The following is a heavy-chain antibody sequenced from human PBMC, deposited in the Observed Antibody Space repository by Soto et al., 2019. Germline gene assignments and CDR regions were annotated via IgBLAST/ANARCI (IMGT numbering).Heavy chain of an antibody. J-gene: IGHJ6*03. CDR3: ARVPGSYGYYYYYYMDV. V-gene: IGHV3-7*01. Sequence: GGSLRLSCAASGFTFSSYWMSWVRQAPGKGLEWVANIKQDGSEKYYVDSVKGRFTISRDNAKNSLYLQMNSLRAEDTAVYYCARVPGSYGYYYYYYMDVWGKGTTVTVSS. CDR1: GFTFSSYW. CDR2: IKQDGSEK. D-gene: IGHD1-26*01.